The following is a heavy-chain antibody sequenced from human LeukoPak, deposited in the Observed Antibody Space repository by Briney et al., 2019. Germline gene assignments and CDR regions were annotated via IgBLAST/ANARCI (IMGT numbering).Heavy chain of an antibody. CDR3: GRKAGDCGGGSCYSIDY. Sequence: EASVKVSCKASGYTFTGYYMHWVRQAPGQGLEWMGRINPNSGGTNYAQKFQGRVTITTDESTSTAYMEVSSLRSEDTAVYYCGRKAGDCGGGSCYSIDYWGQGTLVTVSS. CDR2: INPNSGGT. J-gene: IGHJ4*02. D-gene: IGHD2-15*01. CDR1: GYTFTGYY. V-gene: IGHV1-2*06.